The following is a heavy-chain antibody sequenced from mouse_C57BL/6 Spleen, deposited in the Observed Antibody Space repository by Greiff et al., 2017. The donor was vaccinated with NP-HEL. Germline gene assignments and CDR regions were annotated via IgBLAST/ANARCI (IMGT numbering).Heavy chain of an antibody. J-gene: IGHJ2*01. V-gene: IGHV1-85*01. CDR2: IYPRDGST. D-gene: IGHD1-1*01. CDR1: GYTFTSYD. CDR3: SRLDWSITTVVELDY. Sequence: LVESGPELVKPGASVKLSCKASGYTFTSYDINWVKQRPGQGLEWIGWIYPRDGSTKYNEKFKGKATLTVDTSSSTAYMELHSLTSEDSAVYFCSRLDWSITTVVELDYWGQGTTLTVSS.